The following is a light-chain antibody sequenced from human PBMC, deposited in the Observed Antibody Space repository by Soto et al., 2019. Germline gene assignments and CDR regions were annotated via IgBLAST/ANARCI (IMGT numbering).Light chain of an antibody. CDR1: QSISSW. Sequence: QMTQPPTTRSASVGDRVTITFRASQSISSWLAWDQQKPGKAPKVLIYDASNLEGGVPSRFSGSGSGTEVILTIRSLQPADFATHWCPHYGGMWTFGQGTKVEIK. CDR3: PHYGGMWT. V-gene: IGKV1-5*01. J-gene: IGKJ1*01. CDR2: DAS.